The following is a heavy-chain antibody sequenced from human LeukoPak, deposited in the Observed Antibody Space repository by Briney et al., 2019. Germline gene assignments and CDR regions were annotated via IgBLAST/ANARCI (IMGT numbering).Heavy chain of an antibody. D-gene: IGHD2-2*01. CDR1: GGTFSSYA. CDR2: IIPIFGTA. Sequence: SVKVSCKASGGTFSSYAISWVRQAPGQGLEWMGGIIPIFGTANYAQKFQGRVTITTDESTSTAYMELSSLRSEDTAVYYCARGRQLGYCSSTSCPYFDYWGQGTLVTVSS. V-gene: IGHV1-69*05. CDR3: ARGRQLGYCSSTSCPYFDY. J-gene: IGHJ4*02.